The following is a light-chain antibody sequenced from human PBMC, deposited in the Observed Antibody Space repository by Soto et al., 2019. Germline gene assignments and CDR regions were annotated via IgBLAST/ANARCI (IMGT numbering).Light chain of an antibody. CDR1: QSVGSN. V-gene: IGKV3-15*01. J-gene: IGKJ4*01. CDR3: QQRSDWPLT. Sequence: EIVMTQSPATLSVSPGERASLSCRASQSVGSNLAWYQQTAGQAPRLLIYGASTRATGIPARFSGSGSGTDFTLTISSLEPEDFAVYYCQQRSDWPLTFGGGTKVEIK. CDR2: GAS.